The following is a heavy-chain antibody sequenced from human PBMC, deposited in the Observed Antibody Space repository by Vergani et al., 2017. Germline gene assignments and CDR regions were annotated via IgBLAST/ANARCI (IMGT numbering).Heavy chain of an antibody. V-gene: IGHV1-2*02. CDR2: INPNSGGT. CDR1: GYTFTGYY. J-gene: IGHJ4*02. Sequence: QVQLVQSGTEMKKSGASVRVSCTTSGYTFTGYYMHWVRQAPGQGLEWMGWINPNSGGTNYAQKFQGRVTMTRDTSISTAYMELSRLRSDDTAVYYCARGYCTNSICRGKVDSWGQGTLVTVSS. D-gene: IGHD2-8*01. CDR3: ARGYCTNSICRGKVDS.